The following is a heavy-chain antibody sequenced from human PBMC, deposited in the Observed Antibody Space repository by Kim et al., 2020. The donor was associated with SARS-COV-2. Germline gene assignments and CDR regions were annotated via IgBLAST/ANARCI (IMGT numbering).Heavy chain of an antibody. J-gene: IGHJ5*02. D-gene: IGHD4-17*01. CDR3: AREGLFMTTVVTPGNWFDP. V-gene: IGHV4-34*01. CDR2: INHSGST. CDR1: GGSFSGYY. Sequence: SETLSLTCAVYGGSFSGYYWSWIRQPPGKGLEWIGEINHSGSTNYNPSLKSRVTISVDTSKNQFSLKLSSVTAADTAVYYCAREGLFMTTVVTPGNWFDPWGQGTLVTVSS.